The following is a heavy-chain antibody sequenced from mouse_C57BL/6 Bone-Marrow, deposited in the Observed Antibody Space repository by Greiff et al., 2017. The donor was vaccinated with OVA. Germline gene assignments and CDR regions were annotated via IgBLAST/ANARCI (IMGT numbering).Heavy chain of an antibody. Sequence: VQLQQSGAELVRPGSSVKLSCKASGYTFTSYWMHWVKQRPIQGLEWIGNIDPSDSETHYNQKFKDKATLTVDKSSSTAYMQLSSLTSEDSAVYYCSREEAITTVVATGYFDVWGTGTTVTVSS. D-gene: IGHD1-1*01. CDR1: GYTFTSYW. J-gene: IGHJ1*03. CDR3: SREEAITTVVATGYFDV. CDR2: IDPSDSET. V-gene: IGHV1-52*01.